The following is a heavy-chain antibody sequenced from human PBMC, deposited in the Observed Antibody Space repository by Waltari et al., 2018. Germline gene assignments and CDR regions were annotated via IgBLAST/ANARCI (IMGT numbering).Heavy chain of an antibody. J-gene: IGHJ5*02. D-gene: IGHD2-2*01. CDR3: AKVRVPAVMYNWFDP. Sequence: QVKLQESGPGLVKPSGTLSLTCTVSGASLTPTNWWSWVRQSPGKGLEWIGEIYHSGDSNYNPSLQSRVTISLDKSKNQISLKLTSVTAADTAVYYCAKVRVPAVMYNWFDPWGQGTLVTVSS. CDR1: GASLTPTNW. CDR2: IYHSGDS. V-gene: IGHV4-4*02.